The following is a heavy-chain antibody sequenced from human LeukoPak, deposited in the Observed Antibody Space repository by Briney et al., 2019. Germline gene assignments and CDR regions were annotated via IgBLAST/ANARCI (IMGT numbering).Heavy chain of an antibody. CDR3: AREGATAFDY. CDR2: ISSSSSYI. V-gene: IGHV3-21*01. J-gene: IGHJ4*02. D-gene: IGHD1-26*01. Sequence: PGGSLRLSCAASGFTFSSYSMNWVRQAPGKGLEWVSSISSSSSYIYYADSVKSRFTISRDNAKNSLYLQMNSLRAEDTAVYYCAREGATAFDYWGQGTLVTVSS. CDR1: GFTFSSYS.